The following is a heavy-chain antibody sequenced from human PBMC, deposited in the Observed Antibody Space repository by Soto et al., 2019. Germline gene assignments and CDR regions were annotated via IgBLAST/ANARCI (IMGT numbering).Heavy chain of an antibody. J-gene: IGHJ5*02. CDR1: GGSFSAYS. Sequence: PSETLSLTCAVYGGSFSAYSWTWIRQPPGRGLEWIGEINHSGSTNYNPSLKSRVTLSVDTSKNQFSLKLSSVTAADTAVYYCARAQWLARLNWFDPWGQGTLVTVSS. D-gene: IGHD6-19*01. CDR2: INHSGST. CDR3: ARAQWLARLNWFDP. V-gene: IGHV4-34*01.